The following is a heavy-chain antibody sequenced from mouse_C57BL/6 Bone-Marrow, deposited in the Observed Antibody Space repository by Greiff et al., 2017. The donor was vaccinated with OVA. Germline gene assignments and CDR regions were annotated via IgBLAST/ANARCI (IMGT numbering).Heavy chain of an antibody. V-gene: IGHV5-9-1*02. Sequence: EVKLMESGEGLVKPGGSLKLSCAASGFTFSSYAMSWVRQTPEKRLEWVAYISSGGDYIYYADTVKGRFTISRDNSTNTLYLQMSSLKSQDTAMYYCTRGCYYYGSSYFHFDYWGQGTTLTVSS. J-gene: IGHJ2*01. CDR2: ISSGGDYI. CDR1: GFTFSSYA. CDR3: TRGCYYYGSSYFHFDY. D-gene: IGHD1-1*01.